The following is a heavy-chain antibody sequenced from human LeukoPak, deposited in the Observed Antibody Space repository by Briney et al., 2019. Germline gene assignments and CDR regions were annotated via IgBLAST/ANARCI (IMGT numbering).Heavy chain of an antibody. CDR3: AKTGVVVAATGGMDV. CDR1: GFTFSGSA. D-gene: IGHD2-15*01. J-gene: IGHJ6*02. Sequence: GGSLRLSCAASGFTFSGSAMHWVRQASGKGLEWVGRIRSKANNYATEYAAPVKGRFTISRDDSKNTAFLQMNSLRAEDTAVYYCAKTGVVVAATGGMDVWGQGTTVTVSS. CDR2: IRSKANNYAT. V-gene: IGHV3-73*01.